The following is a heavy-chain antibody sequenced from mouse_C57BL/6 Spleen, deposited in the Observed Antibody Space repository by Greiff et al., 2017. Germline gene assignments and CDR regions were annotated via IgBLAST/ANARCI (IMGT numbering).Heavy chain of an antibody. CDR1: GYTFTSYG. D-gene: IGHD1-1*01. V-gene: IGHV1-81*01. CDR3: ARNYYGNGYRAMDY. CDR2: IYPSSGNT. J-gene: IGHJ4*01. Sequence: QVQLLQSGADLARPGASVKLSCTASGYTFTSYGISWVQQTPGQGLEWIGDIYPSSGNTYYTETFKGQATLTADKASSTAYMELSSLTSEDSAVYFCARNYYGNGYRAMDYWGQGTSVTVSS.